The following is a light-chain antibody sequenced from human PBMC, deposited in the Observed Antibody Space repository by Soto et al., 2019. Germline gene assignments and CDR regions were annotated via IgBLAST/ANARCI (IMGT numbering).Light chain of an antibody. Sequence: EIFLTQSPVTLSLSPGEIATLSFMASQSVRSNFLAWYQQKPGQAPRLLIYGASNRATGIPDRFSGSGSGTDFTLTITRLEPEDFAMYYCQRYDSLRTFGQGTKVDIK. CDR3: QRYDSLRT. CDR2: GAS. V-gene: IGKV3-20*01. CDR1: QSVRSNF. J-gene: IGKJ1*01.